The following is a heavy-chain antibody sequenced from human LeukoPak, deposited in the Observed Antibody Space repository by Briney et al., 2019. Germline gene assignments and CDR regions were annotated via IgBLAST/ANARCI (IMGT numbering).Heavy chain of an antibody. V-gene: IGHV3-20*04. CDR1: GFTFSSYE. Sequence: GGSLRLSCAASGFTFSSYEMNWVRQAPGKGLEWVSGINWNGGSTGYVDSVKGRFTISRDNAKNSLYLQMNSLRAEDTALYYCARSHEKYYYYYMDVWGKGTTVTVSS. CDR2: INWNGGST. CDR3: ARSHEKYYYYYMDV. J-gene: IGHJ6*03.